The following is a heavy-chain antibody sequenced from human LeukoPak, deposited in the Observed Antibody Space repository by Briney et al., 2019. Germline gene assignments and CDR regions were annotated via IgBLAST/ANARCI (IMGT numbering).Heavy chain of an antibody. D-gene: IGHD6-13*01. CDR3: ARLFAQQLAYWYFDL. J-gene: IGHJ2*01. Sequence: LRLSCAASGFIFSSFGMHWVRQPPGKGLEWIGSIYYSGSTNYNPSLKSRVIISVDTSKNQFSLKLSSVTAADTAVYYCARLFAQQLAYWYFDLWGRGTLVTVSS. CDR2: IYYSGST. CDR1: GFIFSSFG. V-gene: IGHV4-38-2*01.